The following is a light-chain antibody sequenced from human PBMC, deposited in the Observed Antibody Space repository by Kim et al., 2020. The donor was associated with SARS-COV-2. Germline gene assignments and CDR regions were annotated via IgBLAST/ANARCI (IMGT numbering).Light chain of an antibody. V-gene: IGLV4-69*01. CDR3: QTWGTGIGYV. CDR1: RGHSSYA. J-gene: IGLJ1*01. CDR2: LNTDSIH. Sequence: VKPTSNLRRGHSSYAFSWHQQPPETDPRYWMTLNTDSIHSKGDGRPDRFSGSRCGAERYLPTASLQSEDEADYYCQTWGTGIGYVFGTGTKVTVL.